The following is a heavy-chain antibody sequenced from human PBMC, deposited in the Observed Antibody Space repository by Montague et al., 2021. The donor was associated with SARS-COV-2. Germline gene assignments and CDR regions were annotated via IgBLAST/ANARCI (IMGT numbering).Heavy chain of an antibody. CDR1: GASISSNNW. V-gene: IGHV4-4*03. CDR2: TYHSGST. J-gene: IGHJ5*02. CDR3: ARLGVVPSPRTFDP. Sequence: RRTLSLTCDVSGASISSNNWWIWVRQSPGKGLEWIGETYHSGSTNYNPSLRGRVTISVDKSKNQFSLKVNSVSAADTAVYYCARLGVVPSPRTFDPWGQGTLVTVSS. D-gene: IGHD3-10*01.